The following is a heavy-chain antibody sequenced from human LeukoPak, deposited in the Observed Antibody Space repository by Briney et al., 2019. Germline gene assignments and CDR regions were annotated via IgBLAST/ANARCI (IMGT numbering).Heavy chain of an antibody. CDR1: GYTLTELS. D-gene: IGHD6-19*01. CDR2: FDPEDGET. CDR3: ARAWRVVDAFDI. Sequence: ASVKVSCKVSGYTLTELSMHWVRQAPGKGLEWMGGFDPEDGETIYAQKFQGRVTMTEDTSTDTAYMELSSLRSEDTAVYYCARAWRVVDAFDIWGQGTMVTVSS. V-gene: IGHV1-24*01. J-gene: IGHJ3*02.